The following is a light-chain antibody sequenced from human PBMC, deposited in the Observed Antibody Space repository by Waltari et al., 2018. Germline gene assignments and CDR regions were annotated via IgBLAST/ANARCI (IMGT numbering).Light chain of an antibody. Sequence: TITCRASQGIGDWVAWYQQKPGKAPNLLIYKTSRLEDGVPSRFSGSGSQTEFTLTISGLQPDDFATYYCQQYISYWTFGQGTKVEMK. CDR3: QQYISYWT. J-gene: IGKJ1*01. CDR2: KTS. CDR1: QGIGDW. V-gene: IGKV1-5*03.